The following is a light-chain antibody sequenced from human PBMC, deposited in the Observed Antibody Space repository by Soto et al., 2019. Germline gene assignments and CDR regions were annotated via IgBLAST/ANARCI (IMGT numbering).Light chain of an antibody. J-gene: IGKJ4*01. CDR2: AAS. V-gene: IGKV1-27*01. CDR3: QKYNSAPLT. CDR1: QGIGVY. Sequence: DIQMTQSPSSLSASFGDRVTITCRASQGIGVYLAWFQQKPGNAPKLLIYAASTLQSGVPSRFSGSGSGTDFTLTISGLQPEDGATYYCQKYNSAPLTCGGGTKVEIK.